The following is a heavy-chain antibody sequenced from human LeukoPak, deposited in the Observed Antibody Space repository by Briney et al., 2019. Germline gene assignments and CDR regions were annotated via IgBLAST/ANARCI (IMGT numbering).Heavy chain of an antibody. V-gene: IGHV1-2*02. CDR3: ARIRIGLDY. J-gene: IGHJ4*02. D-gene: IGHD2-15*01. Sequence: GASVKVSXXAXXXTFTGYYMHWVRQAPGQGLEWMGWINPNSGGTNYAQKFQGRVTMTRDTSISTAYMELSRLRSDDTAVYYCARIRIGLDYWGQGTLVTVSS. CDR1: XXTFTGYY. CDR2: INPNSGGT.